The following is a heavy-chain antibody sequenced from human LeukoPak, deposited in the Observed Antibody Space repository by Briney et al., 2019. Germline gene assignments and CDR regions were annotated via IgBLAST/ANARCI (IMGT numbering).Heavy chain of an antibody. CDR2: IYYSGRT. V-gene: IGHV4-61*01. Sequence: NPSETLSLTCTVSGGSVSSGSYYWSWIRQPPGKGLEWIGYIYYSGRTNYNPSLKSRATISVDTSKNQFSLKLSSVTAADTAVYYCARDLVAYDSGTYFDYWGQGTLVTVSS. CDR1: GGSVSSGSYY. D-gene: IGHD3-10*01. J-gene: IGHJ4*02. CDR3: ARDLVAYDSGTYFDY.